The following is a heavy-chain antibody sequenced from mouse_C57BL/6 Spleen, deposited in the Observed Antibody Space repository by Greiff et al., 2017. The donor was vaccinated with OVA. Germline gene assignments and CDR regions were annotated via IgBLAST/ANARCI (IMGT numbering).Heavy chain of an antibody. D-gene: IGHD2-3*01. Sequence: EVKLVESGGGLVKPGGSLKLSCAASGFTFSDYGMHWVRQAPEKGLEWVAYISSGSSTIYYADTVKGRVTISRDNAKNTLLLQMTSLRSEVTAMYYCARGDGYYVYWGQGTTLPVSS. J-gene: IGHJ2*01. CDR1: GFTFSDYG. CDR2: ISSGSSTI. CDR3: ARGDGYYVY. V-gene: IGHV5-17*01.